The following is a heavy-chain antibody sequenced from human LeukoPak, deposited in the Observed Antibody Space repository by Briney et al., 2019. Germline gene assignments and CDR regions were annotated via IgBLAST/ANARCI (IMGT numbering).Heavy chain of an antibody. J-gene: IGHJ3*02. D-gene: IGHD3-22*01. Sequence: SETLSLTCAVYGGSFSGYYWSWIRQPPGKGLEWIGEINHSGSTNYNPSLKSRVTISVDTSKNQLSLKLSSVTAADTAVYYCARGGIITPEDIWGQGTMVTVSS. V-gene: IGHV4-34*01. CDR3: ARGGIITPEDI. CDR2: INHSGST. CDR1: GGSFSGYY.